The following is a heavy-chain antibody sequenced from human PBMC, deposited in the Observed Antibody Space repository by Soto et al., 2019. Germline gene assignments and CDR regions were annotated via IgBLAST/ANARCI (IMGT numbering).Heavy chain of an antibody. J-gene: IGHJ6*02. Sequence: SVKVSCKASGGTFSSYAISWVRQAPGQGLEWMGGIIPIFGTANYAQKFQGRVTITADESTSTSYLEVSNLRSEDTAVYYCAKVRYSSPMGYYYGMDVWGQGTAVTVSS. CDR1: GGTFSSYA. D-gene: IGHD6-19*01. CDR3: AKVRYSSPMGYYYGMDV. CDR2: IIPIFGTA. V-gene: IGHV1-69*13.